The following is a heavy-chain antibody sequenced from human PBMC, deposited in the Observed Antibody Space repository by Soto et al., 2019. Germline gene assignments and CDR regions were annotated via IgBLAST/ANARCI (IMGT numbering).Heavy chain of an antibody. J-gene: IGHJ3*02. CDR1: GGTFSSYA. CDR2: IIPIFGTA. CDR3: ASGGAPYSDSSGLWSDI. V-gene: IGHV1-69*13. D-gene: IGHD3-22*01. Sequence: VKVSCKASGGTFSSYAISWVRQAPGQGLEWMGGIIPIFGTANYAEKFQGRVTITADECTSTAYMELSSLRSEDTSVYYCASGGAPYSDSSGLWSDIWGQWTMVRVSS.